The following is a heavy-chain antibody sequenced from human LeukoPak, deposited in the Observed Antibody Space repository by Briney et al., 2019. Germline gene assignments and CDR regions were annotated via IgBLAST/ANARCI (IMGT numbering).Heavy chain of an antibody. J-gene: IGHJ6*03. CDR1: GGSISSYY. D-gene: IGHD1-26*01. Sequence: SETLSLTCTVSGGSISSYYWSWIRQPPGKGLEWIGYIYYSGSTNYNPSLKSRVTISVDTSKNQFSLKLTSVTAADTAVYYCARAFTKQVGAFYYYYYMDVWGKGTTVTVSS. V-gene: IGHV4-59*01. CDR2: IYYSGST. CDR3: ARAFTKQVGAFYYYYYMDV.